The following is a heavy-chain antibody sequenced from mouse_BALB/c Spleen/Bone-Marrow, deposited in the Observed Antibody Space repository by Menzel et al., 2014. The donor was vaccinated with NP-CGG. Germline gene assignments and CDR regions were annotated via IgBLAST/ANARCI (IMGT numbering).Heavy chain of an antibody. D-gene: IGHD2-1*01. CDR1: GFDFSRYW. Sequence: EVKLQESGGGLVQPGGSLKLSCAASGFDFSRYWMSWVRQAPGKGLEWIGEINPDSSTINYTPSLKGKFIISRDNAKNALYLQMSKVRSEDTALYYCARQGYYGKGDYWGQGTTLTVSS. CDR3: ARQGYYGKGDY. V-gene: IGHV4-1*02. J-gene: IGHJ2*01. CDR2: INPDSSTI.